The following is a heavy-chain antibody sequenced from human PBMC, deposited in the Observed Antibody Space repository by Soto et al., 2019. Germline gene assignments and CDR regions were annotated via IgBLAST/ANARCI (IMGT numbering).Heavy chain of an antibody. CDR1: GDTLSTYD. J-gene: IGHJ5*02. Sequence: ASVKVSCKASGDTLSTYDTNWLRQATGQGLEWMGWMHPNSGNTASAQKFQGRVTMTWNTSISTAYMELSSLTSEDTAVYYCATMTRGLINWFDPWGQGTQVTVSS. D-gene: IGHD4-17*01. CDR3: ATMTRGLINWFDP. CDR2: MHPNSGNT. V-gene: IGHV1-8*01.